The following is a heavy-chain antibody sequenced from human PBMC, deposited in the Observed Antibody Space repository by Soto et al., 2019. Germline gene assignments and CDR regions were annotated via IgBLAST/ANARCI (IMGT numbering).Heavy chain of an antibody. J-gene: IGHJ6*02. Sequence: EVQLLESGGGLVQPGGSLRLSCAASGFTFSSYAMRWVRQAPGKGLEWVSAISGSGGSTYYADSVKGRFTISRDNSKNTLYLQMNSLRAEDTAVYYCAKGWGKYYDILTGYYSPYYYYGMDVWGQGTTVTVSS. CDR3: AKGWGKYYDILTGYYSPYYYYGMDV. V-gene: IGHV3-23*01. CDR1: GFTFSSYA. D-gene: IGHD3-9*01. CDR2: ISGSGGST.